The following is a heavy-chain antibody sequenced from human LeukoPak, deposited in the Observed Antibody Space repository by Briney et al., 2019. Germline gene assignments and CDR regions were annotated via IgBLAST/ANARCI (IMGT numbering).Heavy chain of an antibody. CDR1: GFIFSSYA. J-gene: IGHJ4*02. CDR3: AKDRRRTTVTSFDY. CDR2: ISGSGSST. D-gene: IGHD4-17*01. V-gene: IGHV3-23*01. Sequence: PGGSLRLSCAASGFIFSSYAMSWVRQAPGKGLEWVSTISGSGSSTYYVDSVKGRFTISRDNSKNTLYLQMNNLRAEDTALYYCAKDRRRTTVTSFDYWGQGTLVTVSS.